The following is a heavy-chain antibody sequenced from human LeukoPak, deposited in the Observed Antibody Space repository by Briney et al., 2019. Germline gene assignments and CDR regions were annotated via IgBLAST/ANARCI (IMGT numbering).Heavy chain of an antibody. Sequence: NPGGSLRLSCEASGFTFSSYSMNWVRQAPGKGLEWVSSISSSSSYIYYADSVKGRFTISRDNAKNSLYLQMNSLRAEDTAVYYCARGYYYDSSGYYPNFDYWGQGTLVTVSS. V-gene: IGHV3-21*01. CDR2: ISSSSSYI. CDR1: GFTFSSYS. D-gene: IGHD3-22*01. CDR3: ARGYYYDSSGYYPNFDY. J-gene: IGHJ4*02.